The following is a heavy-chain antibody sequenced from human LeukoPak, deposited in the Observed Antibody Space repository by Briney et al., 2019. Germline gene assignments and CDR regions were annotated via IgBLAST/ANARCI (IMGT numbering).Heavy chain of an antibody. V-gene: IGHV4-30-2*01. CDR3: ARGNTYYYDSSGFLFDY. J-gene: IGHJ4*02. CDR1: GGSISSGGYS. CDR2: IYHSGST. Sequence: PSETLSLTCAVSGGSISSGGYSWSWIRQPPGKGLEWIGYIYHSGSTYYNPSLKSRVTISVDRSKNQFSLKLSSVTAAGTAVYYCARGNTYYYDSSGFLFDYWGQGTLVTVSS. D-gene: IGHD3-22*01.